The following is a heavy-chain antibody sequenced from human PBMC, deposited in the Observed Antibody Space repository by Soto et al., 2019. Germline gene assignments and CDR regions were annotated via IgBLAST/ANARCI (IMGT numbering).Heavy chain of an antibody. CDR1: GFTFSDYY. J-gene: IGHJ6*02. CDR2: ITGSSDYT. CDR3: AREYYYGMDV. Sequence: QVQLVESEGGLVRPGGSLRLSCAASGFTFSDYYMTWIRQAPGKGLEWVSYITGSSDYTNYADSVKGRFTISRDNVKNSLYLQMNSLRAEHTAVYYCAREYYYGMDVWGQGTTVTVSS. V-gene: IGHV3-11*05.